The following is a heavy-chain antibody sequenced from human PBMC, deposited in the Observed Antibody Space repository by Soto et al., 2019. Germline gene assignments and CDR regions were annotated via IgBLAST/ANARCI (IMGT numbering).Heavy chain of an antibody. V-gene: IGHV5-51*01. CDR1: GYSFTSYW. D-gene: IGHD5-12*01. Sequence: PGASLKISCKASGYSFTSYWIGWVRQMPGKGLEWMGIIYPGDSDTRYRPSLLGQVTISADKSISTAYLQWSSLKASDTGIYYCARAIEMATIGWFDPWGQGTLVTVSS. J-gene: IGHJ5*02. CDR2: IYPGDSDT. CDR3: ARAIEMATIGWFDP.